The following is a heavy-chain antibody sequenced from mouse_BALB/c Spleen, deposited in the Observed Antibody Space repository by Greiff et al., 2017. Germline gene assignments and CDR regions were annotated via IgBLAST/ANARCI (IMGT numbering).Heavy chain of an antibody. CDR1: GYTFTSYY. CDR2: IYPGNVNT. Sequence: VQLQQSGPELVKPGASVRISCKASGYTFTSYYIHWVKQRPGQGLEWIGWIYPGNVNTKYNEKFKGKATLTADKSSSTAYMQLSSLTSEDSAVYFCARSYDGLYAMDYWGQGTSVTVSS. J-gene: IGHJ4*01. D-gene: IGHD2-3*01. V-gene: IGHV1S56*01. CDR3: ARSYDGLYAMDY.